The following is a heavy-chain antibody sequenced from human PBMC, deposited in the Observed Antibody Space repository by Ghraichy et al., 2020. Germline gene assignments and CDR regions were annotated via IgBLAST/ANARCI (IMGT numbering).Heavy chain of an antibody. D-gene: IGHD3/OR15-3a*01. J-gene: IGHJ4*02. CDR2: IYTSGST. Sequence: SQTLSLTCTVSGGSISSYYWSWIRQSAGKGLEWIGRIYTSGSTNYNPSLKSRVTMSVDTSKNQFSLKLSSVTAADTAVYYCARTMSFGVVAYYFDYWGQGTLVTVSS. V-gene: IGHV4-4*07. CDR1: GGSISSYY. CDR3: ARTMSFGVVAYYFDY.